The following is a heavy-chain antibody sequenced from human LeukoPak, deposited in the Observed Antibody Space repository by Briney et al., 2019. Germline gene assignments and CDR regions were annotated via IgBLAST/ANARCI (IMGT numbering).Heavy chain of an antibody. J-gene: IGHJ4*02. CDR3: ARALNLRTRGGVFH. Sequence: GGSLRLSCAASVFTFDDYAMHWVRQAPGKGLQWVSSVSDSGSSTYYADSVKGRFTISRDNAKNSLYLQMSSLRAEDTAVYYCARALNLRTRGGVFHWGQGTLVTVSS. CDR1: VFTFDDYA. V-gene: IGHV3-21*01. CDR2: VSDSGSST. D-gene: IGHD2-21*01.